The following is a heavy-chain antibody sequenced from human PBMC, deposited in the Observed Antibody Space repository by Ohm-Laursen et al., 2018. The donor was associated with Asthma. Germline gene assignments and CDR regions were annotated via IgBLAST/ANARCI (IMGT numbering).Heavy chain of an antibody. CDR2: IDWDDDK. Sequence: TQTLTLTCTFSGFSLSTSGMCVSWIRQPPGKALERLALIDWDDDKYYSTSLKTRLTISKDTSKNQVVLTMTNMDPVDTATYYCARTHYGYGNEYNWFDPWGQGTLVTVSS. J-gene: IGHJ5*02. CDR1: GFSLSTSGMC. V-gene: IGHV2-70*01. D-gene: IGHD1-1*01. CDR3: ARTHYGYGNEYNWFDP.